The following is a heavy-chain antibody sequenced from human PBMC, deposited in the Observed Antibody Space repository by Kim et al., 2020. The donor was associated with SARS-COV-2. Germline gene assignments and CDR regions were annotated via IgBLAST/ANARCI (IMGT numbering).Heavy chain of an antibody. CDR3: ARGLGTGATNWFDP. D-gene: IGHD7-27*01. Sequence: YARKCQGRVTLTRDASINTVYMELSSLTSDDTAVYYCARGLGTGATNWFDPWGQGTLVTVSS. V-gene: IGHV1-8*01. J-gene: IGHJ5*02.